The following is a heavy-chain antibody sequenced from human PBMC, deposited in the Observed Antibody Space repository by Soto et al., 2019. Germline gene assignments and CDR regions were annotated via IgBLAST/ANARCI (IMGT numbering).Heavy chain of an antibody. J-gene: IGHJ4*03. CDR1: GGTFSSYT. V-gene: IGHV1-69*02. D-gene: IGHD3-10*01. CDR2: IIPILGIA. CDR3: ARHRGTLYYFDY. Sequence: SVKVSCKASGGTFSSYTISWVRQAPGQGLEWMGRIIPILGIANYAQKFQGRVTITADKSTSTAYMELSSLRSGDTAVYYCARHRGTLYYFDYWGQGTTVTVSS.